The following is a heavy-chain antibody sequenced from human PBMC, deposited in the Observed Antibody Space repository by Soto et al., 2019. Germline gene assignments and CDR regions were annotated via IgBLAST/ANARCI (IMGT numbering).Heavy chain of an antibody. V-gene: IGHV3-74*01. CDR3: KTVFEY. CDR2: IDGVGAGT. Sequence: EVQLVQSGGGSVQPGGSLRLSCAASGFTFTNYWMHWVRQVPGKGLVWVSRIDGVGAGTSYSDSVRGPFTISRDNAENMSYLQMSSRRAENTAVYHCKTVFEYWGQGTRVTVSS. CDR1: GFTFTNYW. J-gene: IGHJ4*02. D-gene: IGHD4-17*01.